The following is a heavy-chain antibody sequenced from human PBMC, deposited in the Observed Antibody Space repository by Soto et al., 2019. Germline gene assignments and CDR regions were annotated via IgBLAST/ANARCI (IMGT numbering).Heavy chain of an antibody. CDR2: ISNDGSNT. Sequence: EVQLVESGGGLVQPGGSLRLSCAASGFTLSDYYMHWARQAPGKGLVWVSRISNDGSNTDYADSVKGRFTISGDNAKNTMHLQMNSLRAEDTAVYYCARVPDCSSSGCYSYFDIWGQGTLVTVSS. D-gene: IGHD2-2*01. V-gene: IGHV3-74*01. CDR1: GFTLSDYY. CDR3: ARVPDCSSSGCYSYFDI. J-gene: IGHJ4*02.